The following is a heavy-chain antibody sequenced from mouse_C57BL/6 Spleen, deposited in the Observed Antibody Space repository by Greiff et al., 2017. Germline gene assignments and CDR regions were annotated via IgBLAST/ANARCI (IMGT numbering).Heavy chain of an antibody. Sequence: QVQLKESGAELVKPGASVKISCKASGYAFGSYWMNWVKQRPGKGLEWIGQIYPGDGDTNYNGKFKGKATLTADKASSTAYMQLSSLTAEDSAVYFCARYGDDVAWFAYWGQGTLVTVSA. J-gene: IGHJ3*01. CDR2: IYPGDGDT. V-gene: IGHV1-80*01. CDR1: GYAFGSYW. D-gene: IGHD2-2*01. CDR3: ARYGDDVAWFAY.